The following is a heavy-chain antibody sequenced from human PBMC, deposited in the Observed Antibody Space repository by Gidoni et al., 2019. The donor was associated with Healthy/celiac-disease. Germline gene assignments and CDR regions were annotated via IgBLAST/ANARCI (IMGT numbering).Heavy chain of an antibody. CDR3: ARDTGLGIDYFDY. Sequence: QVQLVKSGGGVVRPGRSLRLSCAASGLTFSSYGMHWVRQAPGKVLEWVAVIWYDGSNKYYADSVKGRFTISRDNSKNTLYLQMNSLRAEDTAVYYCARDTGLGIDYFDYWGEGTLVTVSS. CDR1: GLTFSSYG. D-gene: IGHD7-27*01. CDR2: IWYDGSNK. J-gene: IGHJ4*02. V-gene: IGHV3-33*01.